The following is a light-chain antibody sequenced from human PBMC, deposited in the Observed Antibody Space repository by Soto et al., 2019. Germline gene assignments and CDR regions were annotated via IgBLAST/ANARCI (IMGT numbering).Light chain of an antibody. CDR2: GAS. V-gene: IGKV3-20*01. Sequence: IVLTRSPGTLSLSPGKRTTLCCRPIQSVSSSHLAWYQHKPGQAPRALIYGASSRATGIPDRFSGSGSGTDFTLTISRLEPEDFAVYYCQQYGSSPTFGQGIKVDIK. J-gene: IGKJ1*01. CDR1: QSVSSSH. CDR3: QQYGSSPT.